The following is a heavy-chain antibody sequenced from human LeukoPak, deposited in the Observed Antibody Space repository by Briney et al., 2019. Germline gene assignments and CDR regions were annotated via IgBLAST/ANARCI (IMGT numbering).Heavy chain of an antibody. V-gene: IGHV1-2*02. J-gene: IGHJ5*02. CDR3: ARTYCNSTRCSNWFDP. CDR2: INPNSGGT. CDR1: GYTFTSFY. D-gene: IGHD2-2*01. Sequence: GASVKVSCKASGYTFTSFYMHWVRQAPGQGLEWMGWINPNSGGTNYAQKFQGRVTMTRDTSISTAYMELSRLRSDDTAVYYCARTYCNSTRCSNWFDPWGQGTLVTVSS.